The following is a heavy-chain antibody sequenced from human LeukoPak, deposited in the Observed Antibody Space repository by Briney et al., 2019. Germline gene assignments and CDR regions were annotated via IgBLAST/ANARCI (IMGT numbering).Heavy chain of an antibody. J-gene: IGHJ4*02. CDR3: ARGDVEMATITVFDY. CDR2: MNPNSGNT. V-gene: IGHV1-8*01. CDR1: GYTFTSYD. D-gene: IGHD5-24*01. Sequence: GASVKVSCKASGYTFTSYDINWVRQATGQGLEWMGWMNPNSGNTGYAQKFQGRVTMTRDTSTSTVYMELSSLRSEDTAVYYCARGDVEMATITVFDYWGQGTLVTVSS.